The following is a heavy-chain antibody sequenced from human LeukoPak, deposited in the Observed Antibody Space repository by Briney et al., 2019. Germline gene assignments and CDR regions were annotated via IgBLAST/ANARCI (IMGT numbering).Heavy chain of an antibody. V-gene: IGHV5-51*01. D-gene: IGHD3-3*01. CDR1: GYSFDYYW. J-gene: IGHJ4*02. CDR3: ARVGSVTNFGVVSYYFDY. CDR2: IYPDDSDS. Sequence: GEPLKISCKASGYSFDYYWIAWVRQMPGKGLEWMGIIYPDDSDSTYSPSFQGQVTISVDKSINTAYLQWSSLKASTTAIYYCARVGSVTNFGVVSYYFDYWGQGTLVTVSS.